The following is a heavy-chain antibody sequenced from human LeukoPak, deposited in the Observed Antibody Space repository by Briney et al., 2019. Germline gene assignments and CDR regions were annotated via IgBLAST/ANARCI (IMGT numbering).Heavy chain of an antibody. Sequence: SETLSLTCTVSGGSISSSSYYWGWIRQPPGKGLEWIGSIYYSGSTYYNPSLKSRVTISVDTSKNQFSLKLSSVTAADTAVYYCARLSMVFGVVMGFDYWGQGTLVTVSS. CDR1: GGSISSSSYY. D-gene: IGHD3-3*01. CDR2: IYYSGST. CDR3: ARLSMVFGVVMGFDY. V-gene: IGHV4-39*07. J-gene: IGHJ4*02.